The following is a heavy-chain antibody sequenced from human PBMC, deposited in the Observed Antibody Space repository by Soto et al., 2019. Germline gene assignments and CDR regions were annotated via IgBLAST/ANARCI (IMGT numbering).Heavy chain of an antibody. CDR3: ESGIQLWLRRINNGYSG. Sequence: QVQLVQSGAEVKKPESSVKVSRKAPGGTFSTYAISWVRQAPGQGLEWMGGIIPMFGTANYAQRFQDRVTITADESTNTVYMELSSLRSEDTAVYFCESGIQLWLRRINNGYSGWGQGTLVTVSS. CDR2: IIPMFGTA. J-gene: IGHJ4*02. V-gene: IGHV1-69*12. D-gene: IGHD5-18*01. CDR1: GGTFSTYA.